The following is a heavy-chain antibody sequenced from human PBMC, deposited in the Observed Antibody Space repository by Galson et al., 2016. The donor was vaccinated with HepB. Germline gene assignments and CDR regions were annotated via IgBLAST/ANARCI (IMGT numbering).Heavy chain of an antibody. Sequence: SLRLSCAASGFSFSSYAMSWVRQAPGTGLEWVSGITSGGTTYYADSVKGRFTISRDNSKNILYLQMKSLRDEDTAVYYCAKRPYSYGWHYGMDVWGQGTTVTVSS. V-gene: IGHV3-23*01. CDR3: AKRPYSYGWHYGMDV. D-gene: IGHD5-18*01. CDR2: ITSGGTT. J-gene: IGHJ6*02. CDR1: GFSFSSYA.